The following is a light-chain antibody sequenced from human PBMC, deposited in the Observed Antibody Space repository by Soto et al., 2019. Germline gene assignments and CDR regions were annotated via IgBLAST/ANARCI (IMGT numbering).Light chain of an antibody. V-gene: IGKV1-5*01. Sequence: DIQMTQSPSTLSASVGDRATITCRASQSISSRLASYQQKPGEAPKILIYDASSLESGVPSRFSGSGSGTVFTLTISSQQPDDFATYYCQQYNTYCSFGGGTKVEIK. J-gene: IGKJ4*01. CDR2: DAS. CDR1: QSISSR. CDR3: QQYNTYCS.